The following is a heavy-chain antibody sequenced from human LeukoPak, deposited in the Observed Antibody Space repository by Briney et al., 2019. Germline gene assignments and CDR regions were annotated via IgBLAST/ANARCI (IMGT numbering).Heavy chain of an antibody. CDR2: IWYDGSNK. J-gene: IGHJ4*02. V-gene: IGHV3-33*01. CDR1: GFTFSSYG. CDR3: ASSSPRFGELPWDY. Sequence: PGGSLRLSCAASGFTFSSYGMHWVRQAPGKGLEWVAVIWYDGSNKYYADSVKGRFTISRDNSKNTLYLQMNSLRAEDTAVYYCASSSPRFGELPWDYWGQGTLVTVSS. D-gene: IGHD3-10*01.